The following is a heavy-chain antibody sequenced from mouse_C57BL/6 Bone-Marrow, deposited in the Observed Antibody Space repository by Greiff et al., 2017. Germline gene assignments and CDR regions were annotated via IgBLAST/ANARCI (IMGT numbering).Heavy chain of an antibody. Sequence: QVQLQQSGAELVKPGASVKMSCKASGYTFTSYWITWVKQRPGQGLEWIGDIYPGSGSTNYNEKFKSKATLTVDTSSSTAYMQLSSLTSEDSAVYYCARAYYGSSWWYFDVWGTGTTVTVSS. CDR1: GYTFTSYW. CDR3: ARAYYGSSWWYFDV. D-gene: IGHD1-1*01. V-gene: IGHV1-55*01. CDR2: IYPGSGST. J-gene: IGHJ1*03.